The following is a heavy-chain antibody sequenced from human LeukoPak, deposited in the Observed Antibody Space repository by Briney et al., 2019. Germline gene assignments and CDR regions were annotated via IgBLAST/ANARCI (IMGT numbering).Heavy chain of an antibody. CDR3: ARGVVVAATHGDAFDI. J-gene: IGHJ3*02. V-gene: IGHV3-21*01. CDR1: GFTFSSYS. D-gene: IGHD2-15*01. CDR2: ISSSSSYI. Sequence: PGGSLRLSCAASGFTFSSYSMNWVRQAPGKGLEWVSSISSSSSYIYYADSVKGRFTISRDNAKNSLYLQMNSLRAEDTAVYYCARGVVVAATHGDAFDIWGQGTMVTVSS.